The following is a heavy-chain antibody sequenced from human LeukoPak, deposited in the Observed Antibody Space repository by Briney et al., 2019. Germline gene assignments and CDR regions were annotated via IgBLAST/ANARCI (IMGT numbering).Heavy chain of an antibody. D-gene: IGHD3-3*01. V-gene: IGHV3-30*19. Sequence: GGSLRLSCSASGFTFSSCGMHWVRQAPGKGLEWVAVISSNGTKDYADSVKGRFSISRDNSKNTLYLQMNRLRADDTAVYYCARDWLLLGSFDYWGQGTLVTVSS. CDR3: ARDWLLLGSFDY. J-gene: IGHJ4*02. CDR2: ISSNGTK. CDR1: GFTFSSCG.